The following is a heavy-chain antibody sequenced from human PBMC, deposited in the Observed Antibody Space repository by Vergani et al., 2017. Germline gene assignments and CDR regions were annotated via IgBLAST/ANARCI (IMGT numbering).Heavy chain of an antibody. V-gene: IGHV3-20*04. D-gene: IGHD3-3*01. J-gene: IGHJ4*02. Sequence: EVQLVESGGGVVRPGGSLRLSCAASGFTFGDYGMSWVRQAPGKGLEWVSGMNWNGGSKGYADSVKGRFTISRDNAKNSLYLQMNSLRAEDTALYYCARERSADYDFWRGNYTQYYFDYCGQGTLVTVSS. CDR1: GFTFGDYG. CDR2: MNWNGGSK. CDR3: ARERSADYDFWRGNYTQYYFDY.